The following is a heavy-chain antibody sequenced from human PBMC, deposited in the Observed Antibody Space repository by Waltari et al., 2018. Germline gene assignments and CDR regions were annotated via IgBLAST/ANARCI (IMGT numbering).Heavy chain of an antibody. CDR3: ARGIWSAFDT. D-gene: IGHD2-8*02. V-gene: IGHV6-1*01. Sequence: QVQLQQSGPGLVQPSQTLSLTCAISGDSLFSHTVAWNWIRQSPSRGLEWLGRIYRGSNDYAVSGKSRITINSDTSKSQFSLQLNSVTPEDTAVYYCARGIWSAFDTWGQGTMVAVSS. J-gene: IGHJ3*02. CDR2: IYRGSN. CDR1: GDSLFSHTVA.